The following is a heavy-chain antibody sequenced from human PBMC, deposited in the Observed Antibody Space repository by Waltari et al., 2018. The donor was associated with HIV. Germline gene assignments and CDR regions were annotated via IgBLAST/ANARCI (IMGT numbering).Heavy chain of an antibody. CDR2: INPVTGRT. J-gene: IGHJ5*02. CDR3: ARGAYSRRTSTSSRLWAS. D-gene: IGHD6-6*01. V-gene: IGHV1-3*01. Sequence: QVQFVQSGAEVKKPGASVNLSCEVSGNTFTTYVVHWLRQAPGHRPEWMGLINPVTGRTHFAPQFQGRLNVPGAPSAHGAYMALSALRFEDTAVYYCARGAYSRRTSTSSRLWASWGQGTPVTVSS. CDR1: GNTFTTYV.